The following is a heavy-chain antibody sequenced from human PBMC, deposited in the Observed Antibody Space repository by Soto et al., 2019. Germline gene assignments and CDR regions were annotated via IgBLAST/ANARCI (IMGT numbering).Heavy chain of an antibody. CDR2: TYYRSKWYN. J-gene: IGHJ3*02. V-gene: IGHV6-1*01. D-gene: IGHD3-9*01. CDR1: GDSVSSNSAA. CDR3: ARSHDSVLDI. Sequence: SQTLSVTRAISGDSVSSNSAAWDWIRQSPSRGLEGLGRTYYRSKWYNDYTVSVKSRITIDPDTSKNQFSLQLNSVTPEDTAVYYCARSHDSVLDIWGQGTMVTVSS.